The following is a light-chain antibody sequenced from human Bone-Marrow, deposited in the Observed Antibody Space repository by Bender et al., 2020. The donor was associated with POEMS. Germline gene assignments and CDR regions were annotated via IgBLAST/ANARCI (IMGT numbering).Light chain of an antibody. CDR2: EVN. CDR1: SDDVGRYSY. Sequence: VTISCTGTSDDVGRYSYVSWYQQYPGKAPRLIIYEVNKRPAGVPDRYSGSKSGTSASLAITGLQAEDEADYYCSSYGGSNNVIFGGGTKLTVL. CDR3: SSYGGSNNVI. V-gene: IGLV2-8*01. J-gene: IGLJ2*01.